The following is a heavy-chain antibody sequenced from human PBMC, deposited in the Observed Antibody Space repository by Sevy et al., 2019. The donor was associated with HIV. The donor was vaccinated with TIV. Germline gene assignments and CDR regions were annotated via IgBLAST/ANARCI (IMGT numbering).Heavy chain of an antibody. Sequence: GGSLRLSCAASGFTFSSHAMSWVRQAPGKGLEWVSAISDSGTTTSYEDSVKGRFTISRDNSKNTLYLQMDGLRAEDTAIYYCARAFTGGYQQPFDYWGQGTLVTVSS. CDR2: ISDSGTTT. J-gene: IGHJ4*02. CDR1: GFTFSSHA. D-gene: IGHD1-26*01. CDR3: ARAFTGGYQQPFDY. V-gene: IGHV3-23*01.